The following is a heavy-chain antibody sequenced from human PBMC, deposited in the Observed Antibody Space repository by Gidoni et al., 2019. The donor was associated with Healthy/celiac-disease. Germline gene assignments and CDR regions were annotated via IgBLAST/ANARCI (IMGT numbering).Heavy chain of an antibody. CDR1: GFTFCSYG. CDR2: ISYDGSNK. D-gene: IGHD3-10*01. J-gene: IGHJ6*02. Sequence: VQLVESGGGLVQPGRSLRLSCAASGFTFCSYGMHWVRQAPGKGLEWVAVISYDGSNKYYADSVKGRFNSSRDKSKNKLYLQMNSLREEETAVYYCAKGDGSGSYPTDYYYGMDVWGQGTTVTVSS. V-gene: IGHV3-30*18. CDR3: AKGDGSGSYPTDYYYGMDV.